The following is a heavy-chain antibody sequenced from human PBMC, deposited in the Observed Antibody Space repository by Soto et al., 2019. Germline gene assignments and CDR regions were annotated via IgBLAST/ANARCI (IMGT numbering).Heavy chain of an antibody. D-gene: IGHD5-18*01. Sequence: GGSLRLSCAASGFTFSSYGMHWVRQAPGKGLEWVAVISYDGSNKYYADSVKGRFTISRDNSKNTLYLQMNSLRAEDTAVYYCAKDEGDTAMVSSSANPLYGMDVWGQGTTVTVSS. V-gene: IGHV3-30*18. CDR2: ISYDGSNK. CDR3: AKDEGDTAMVSSSANPLYGMDV. J-gene: IGHJ6*02. CDR1: GFTFSSYG.